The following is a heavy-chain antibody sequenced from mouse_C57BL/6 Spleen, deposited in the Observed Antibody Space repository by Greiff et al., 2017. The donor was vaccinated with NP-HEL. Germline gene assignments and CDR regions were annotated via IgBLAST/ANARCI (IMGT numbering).Heavy chain of an antibody. V-gene: IGHV1-50*01. D-gene: IGHD1-1*01. CDR3: ARRGNYDFFYAMDY. Sequence: QVQLQQPGAELVKPGASVKLSCKASGYTFTSYWMQWVKQRPGQGLEWIGEIDPSDSYTNYNQKFKGKATLTVDTSSSTAYMQLSSLTSEDSAVYYCARRGNYDFFYAMDYWGQGTSVTVSS. J-gene: IGHJ4*01. CDR1: GYTFTSYW. CDR2: IDPSDSYT.